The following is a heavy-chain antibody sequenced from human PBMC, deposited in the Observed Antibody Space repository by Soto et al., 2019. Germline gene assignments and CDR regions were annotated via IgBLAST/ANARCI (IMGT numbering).Heavy chain of an antibody. V-gene: IGHV3-23*01. CDR3: AKDRRYCSGGSCYYFDY. D-gene: IGHD2-15*01. J-gene: IGHJ4*02. CDR1: GFTFSSYA. Sequence: GGSLRLSCAASGFTFSSYAMSWVRQAPGKGLEWVSAISGSGGSTYYADSVKGRFTISRDNSKNTLYLQMNSLRAEDTAVYYCAKDRRYCSGGSCYYFDYWGQGTLVTVSS. CDR2: ISGSGGST.